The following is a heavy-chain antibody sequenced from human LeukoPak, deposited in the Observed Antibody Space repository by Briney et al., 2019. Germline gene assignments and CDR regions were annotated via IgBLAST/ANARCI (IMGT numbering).Heavy chain of an antibody. CDR1: GFTFSSYG. CDR3: AKDLVGATSSDYYGMDV. Sequence: GRSLRLSCAASGFTFSSYGMHWVRQAPGKGLEWVAVISYDGSNKYYADSVKGRFTISRDDSKNTLYLQMNSLRAEDTAVYYCAKDLVGATSSDYYGMDVGGQGTTVTVSS. D-gene: IGHD1-26*01. J-gene: IGHJ6*02. CDR2: ISYDGSNK. V-gene: IGHV3-30*18.